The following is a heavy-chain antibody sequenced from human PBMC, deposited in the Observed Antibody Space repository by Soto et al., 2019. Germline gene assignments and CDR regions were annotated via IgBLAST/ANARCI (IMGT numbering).Heavy chain of an antibody. J-gene: IGHJ4*02. D-gene: IGHD5-12*01. CDR3: ARISRDGYNYVDY. V-gene: IGHV2-26*01. CDR2: LFSNDEK. CDR1: GFSLSNAKMG. Sequence: QVTLKESGPVLVKPTETLTLTCPVSGFSLSNAKMGVTWIRQPPGKALEWLAHLFSNDEKSYRPSLKSRLHHPKDTSKNQVDLTMNNMDPVDTATYYGARISRDGYNYVDYWDQGTLVTVYS.